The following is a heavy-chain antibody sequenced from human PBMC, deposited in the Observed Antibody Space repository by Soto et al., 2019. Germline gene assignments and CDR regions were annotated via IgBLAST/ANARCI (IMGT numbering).Heavy chain of an antibody. D-gene: IGHD1-7*01. V-gene: IGHV4-4*02. CDR1: GRSFTSNKW. J-gene: IGHJ4*02. CDR3: ASRDPGTSVDY. CDR2: ISRTGST. Sequence: SENPSPTCDVTGRSFTSNKWWNWVRQPPGQGLECIVEISRTGSTNYNPSLKIRFTISLDKSENQFSLKVTSLTAADTAVYYCASRDPGTSVDYWGQGTLVTVSS.